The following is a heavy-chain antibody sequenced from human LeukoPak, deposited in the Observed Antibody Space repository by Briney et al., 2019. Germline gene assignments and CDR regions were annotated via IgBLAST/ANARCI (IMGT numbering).Heavy chain of an antibody. CDR3: AKAEALASAFDY. Sequence: GEALEISFKGSGYSFSSYWIGWVRQMPGKGLEWMGIIYPGDSDTRYSPSFQGQVTISADKSISTAYLQWSSLKASDTAMYYCAKAEALASAFDYWGQGTLVTVSS. D-gene: IGHD6-13*01. CDR2: IYPGDSDT. V-gene: IGHV5-51*01. CDR1: GYSFSSYW. J-gene: IGHJ4*02.